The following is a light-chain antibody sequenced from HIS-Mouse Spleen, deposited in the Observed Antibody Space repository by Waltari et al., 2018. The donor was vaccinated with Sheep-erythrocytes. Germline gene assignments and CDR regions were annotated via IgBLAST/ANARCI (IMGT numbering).Light chain of an antibody. J-gene: IGLJ3*02. V-gene: IGLV2-11*01. Sequence: QSALTQPRSVSGSPGQSVTISCTGTSSDVGGYNYVSWYQQHPGKAPKLMIYDVSKRPSGVPDRFSGSKSGHTASLTISGLQAEDEADYYCCSYAGSSTPWVFGGGTKLTVL. CDR2: DVS. CDR1: SSDVGGYNY. CDR3: CSYAGSSTPWV.